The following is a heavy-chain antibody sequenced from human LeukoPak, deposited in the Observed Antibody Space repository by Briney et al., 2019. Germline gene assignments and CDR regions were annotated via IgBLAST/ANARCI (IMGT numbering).Heavy chain of an antibody. CDR1: GYTFTSYY. D-gene: IGHD3-9*01. CDR3: ARDRKAIYDILTGYYKGSAFDI. CDR2: INPSGGST. Sequence: ASVKASCKASGYTFTSYYMHWVRQAPAQGLEWMGIINPSGGSTSYAQKFQGRVTMTRETSTSTVYMELSSLRSEDTAVYYCARDRKAIYDILTGYYKGSAFDIWGQGTMVTVSS. V-gene: IGHV1-46*01. J-gene: IGHJ3*02.